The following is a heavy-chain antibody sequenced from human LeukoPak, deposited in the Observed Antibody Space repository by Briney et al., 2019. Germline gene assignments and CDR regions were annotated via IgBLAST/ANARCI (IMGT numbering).Heavy chain of an antibody. V-gene: IGHV3-53*01. J-gene: IGHJ4*02. CDR3: ARGCSY. Sequence: GGSLRLSCAASGFTVSSNYMTWVRQAPGKGLEWVSVIFSGGNTYYADSVKGRFTISRDNSKDTLYLQMNSLRAEDTAVYYCARGCSYWGQGTLVTVSS. CDR2: IFSGGNT. CDR1: GFTVSSNY. D-gene: IGHD4/OR15-4a*01.